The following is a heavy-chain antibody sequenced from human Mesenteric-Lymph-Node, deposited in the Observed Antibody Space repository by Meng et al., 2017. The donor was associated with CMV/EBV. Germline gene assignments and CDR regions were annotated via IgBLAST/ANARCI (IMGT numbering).Heavy chain of an antibody. CDR3: ARDPLEVEVATTLPGF. J-gene: IGHJ4*02. D-gene: IGHD1-1*01. CDR2: IRQDGSEK. V-gene: IGHV3-7*01. Sequence: GESLKISCAASEFTFNTYWMGWVRQAPGKGLEWVANIRQDGSEKYYLDSVKGRFTISRDNAEKTLYLQMNSLRAEDTAVYYCARDPLEVEVATTLPGFWGQGTLVTVSS. CDR1: EFTFNTYW.